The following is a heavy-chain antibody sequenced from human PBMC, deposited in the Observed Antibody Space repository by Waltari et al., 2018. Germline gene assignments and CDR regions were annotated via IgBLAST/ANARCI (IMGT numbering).Heavy chain of an antibody. J-gene: IGHJ3*01. D-gene: IGHD2-2*02. CDR2: ISGSGAE. V-gene: IGHV3-23*01. CDR3: AKDDRYPDDVFGL. Sequence: EVQLMESGGGLVQPGGSLRLSCSASALTFSSYVIHWVPQAPGKGLEWVCSISGSGAELYAESVRDRFTISRDNPKNTVFLQMNSLRVEDTALYYCAKDDRYPDDVFGLWGLGTMVTVSS. CDR1: ALTFSSYV.